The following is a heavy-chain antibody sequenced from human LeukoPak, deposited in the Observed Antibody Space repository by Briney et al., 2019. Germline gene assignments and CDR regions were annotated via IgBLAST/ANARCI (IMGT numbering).Heavy chain of an antibody. D-gene: IGHD3-22*01. V-gene: IGHV1-69*13. CDR2: IIPIFGTA. J-gene: IGHJ4*02. CDR1: GGTFRSYA. CDR3: ARARGRPRYYDSSGCYDY. Sequence: SVKVSCKASGGTFRSYAISWLRQAPGQGLEWMGGIIPIFGTANYAQKFQGRVTITADESTGTAYMELSSLRSEDTAVYYCARARGRPRYYDSSGCYDYWGQGTLVTVSS.